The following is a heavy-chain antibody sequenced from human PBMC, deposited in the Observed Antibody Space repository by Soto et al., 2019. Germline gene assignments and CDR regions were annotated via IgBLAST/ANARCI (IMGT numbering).Heavy chain of an antibody. J-gene: IGHJ4*02. V-gene: IGHV3-53*02. Sequence: EVQLVETGGGLIQPGGSLRLSCAASGFSVSSNFMSWVRQAPGKGLEWVSIIYSGGDRYYADSVKCRFTISRDNANSTLYLQMNSLRVEDTAVYFCEREVVVINFDRRNYYWDYWGQGALVTVSS. CDR3: EREVVVINFDRRNYYWDY. CDR1: GFSVSSNF. D-gene: IGHD2-2*01. CDR2: IYSGGDR.